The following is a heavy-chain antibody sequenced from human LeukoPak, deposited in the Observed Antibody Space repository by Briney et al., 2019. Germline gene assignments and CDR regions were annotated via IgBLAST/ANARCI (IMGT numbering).Heavy chain of an antibody. J-gene: IGHJ3*02. Sequence: GGSLRLSCAASGFSVSTNYMSWVRQAPGKGLEWVSFIYSGGNTYYADSVKGRFTISRDNSKNTLYLQINSLRVEDTAVYYCARTATNRPADAFDIWGQGTMVTVSS. D-gene: IGHD6-25*01. V-gene: IGHV3-53*01. CDR3: ARTATNRPADAFDI. CDR2: IYSGGNT. CDR1: GFSVSTNY.